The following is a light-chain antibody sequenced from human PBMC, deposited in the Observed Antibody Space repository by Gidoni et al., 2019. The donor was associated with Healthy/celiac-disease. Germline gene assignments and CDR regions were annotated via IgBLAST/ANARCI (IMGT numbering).Light chain of an antibody. J-gene: IGLJ1*01. Sequence: QSALPQPPSVSGSPGPSVTLSCTGTSSYVGSYNRVSWYQQPPGTAPKLMIYEVSKRPSGVPDRFSGSKSGNTASLTISGLQAEDEADYYCSLYTSSRGVFGTGTKVTVL. V-gene: IGLV2-18*01. CDR1: SSYVGSYNR. CDR3: SLYTSSRGV. CDR2: EVS.